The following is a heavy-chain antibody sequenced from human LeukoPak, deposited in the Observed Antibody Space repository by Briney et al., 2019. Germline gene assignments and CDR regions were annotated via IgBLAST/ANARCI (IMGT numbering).Heavy chain of an antibody. D-gene: IGHD3-22*01. V-gene: IGHV4-39*07. Sequence: SETLSLTCTVSGGSISSSSYYWGWIRQPPGKGLEWIGSIYYSGSTYYNPSLKSRVTISVDTSKNQFSLKLSSVTAVDTAVYYCARSRRYYDSSGYSPNLYYYYYYMDVWGKGTTVTVSS. J-gene: IGHJ6*03. CDR1: GGSISSSSYY. CDR2: IYYSGST. CDR3: ARSRRYYDSSGYSPNLYYYYYYMDV.